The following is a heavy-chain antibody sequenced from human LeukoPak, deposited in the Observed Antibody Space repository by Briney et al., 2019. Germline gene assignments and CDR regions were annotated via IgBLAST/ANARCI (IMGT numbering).Heavy chain of an antibody. CDR1: GFTFDDYG. V-gene: IGHV3-66*01. CDR2: IYSGGST. CDR3: ASLYCTHTTCYYFDY. Sequence: PGGSLRLSCAASGFTFDDYGMSWVRQAPGKGLEWVSVIYSGGSTYYADSVKGRFTISRDNSKNTLYLQMNSLRAEDTAVYYCASLYCTHTTCYYFDYWGQGTLVSVSS. J-gene: IGHJ4*02. D-gene: IGHD2-2*01.